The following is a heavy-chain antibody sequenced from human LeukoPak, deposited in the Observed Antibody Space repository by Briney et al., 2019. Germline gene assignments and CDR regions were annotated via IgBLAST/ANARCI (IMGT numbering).Heavy chain of an antibody. Sequence: GRPLSLSCAASGFTFSNYPMHCLRQAPGKGLEWVALISYDGSNKYYADSVKGRFTISRDNSKNTLYLQMNSLRAEDTAVYYCARGSGSYLYYFDSWGQGTLVTVSS. CDR3: ARGSGSYLYYFDS. V-gene: IGHV3-30*04. CDR2: ISYDGSNK. J-gene: IGHJ4*02. CDR1: GFTFSNYP. D-gene: IGHD1-26*01.